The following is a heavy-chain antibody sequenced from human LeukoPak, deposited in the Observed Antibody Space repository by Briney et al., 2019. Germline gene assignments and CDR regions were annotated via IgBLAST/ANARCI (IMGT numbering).Heavy chain of an antibody. V-gene: IGHV4-39*07. CDR1: GGSISSSSYY. D-gene: IGHD6-13*01. CDR3: ARGNIAAAGTFDY. J-gene: IGHJ4*02. CDR2: IYYSGST. Sequence: PSETLSLTCTVSGGSISSSSYYWGWIRQPPGKGLEWIGSIYYSGSTYYNPSLKSRVTISVATSKNQFSLKLSSVTAADTAVYYCARGNIAAAGTFDYWGQGTLVTVSS.